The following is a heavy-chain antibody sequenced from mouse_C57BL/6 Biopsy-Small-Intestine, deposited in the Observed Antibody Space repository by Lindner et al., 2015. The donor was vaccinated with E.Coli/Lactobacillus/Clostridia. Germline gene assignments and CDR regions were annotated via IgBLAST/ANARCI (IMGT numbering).Heavy chain of an antibody. D-gene: IGHD1-3*01. V-gene: IGHV1S61*01. CDR2: IDPSGGST. CDR3: ATYMPPRPSDAFDI. J-gene: IGHJ3*01. Sequence: SVKVSCKTSGYTFTNYYSFWVRQAPAQGLEWMGIIDPSGGSTTYAQKLQGRVTMTSDTSTRTAYMELRSLRSDDTAVYYCATYMPPRPSDAFDIWGQGTLVTVSS. CDR1: GYTFTNYY.